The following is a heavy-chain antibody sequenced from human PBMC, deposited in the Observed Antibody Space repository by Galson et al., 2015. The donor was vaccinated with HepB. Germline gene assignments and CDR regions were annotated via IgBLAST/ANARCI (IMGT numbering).Heavy chain of an antibody. CDR3: ARDDLIVGANPDY. D-gene: IGHD1-26*01. J-gene: IGHJ4*02. V-gene: IGHV1-18*01. CDR2: IRVSNGNT. Sequence: GYTFETYGISWVRQVPGQGLEWMGWIRVSNGNTTYAQKFQDRVTMTADRGTRTAYMEVTSLRSEDTAVYYCARDDLIVGANPDYWGQGTLVIVSS. CDR1: GYTFETYG.